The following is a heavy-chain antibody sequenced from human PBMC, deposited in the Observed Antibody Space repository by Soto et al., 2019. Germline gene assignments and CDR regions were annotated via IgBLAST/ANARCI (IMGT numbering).Heavy chain of an antibody. CDR3: ARAGYIYYGDHDY. J-gene: IGHJ4*02. CDR2: IKQDGSEK. CDR1: GFTFSNYW. D-gene: IGHD4-17*01. Sequence: GGSLRLSCAASGFTFSNYWMSWVRQAPGKGLEWVANIKQDGSEKYYVDSVKGRFTISRDNAKNSLYLQMDSLSAEDTAVYYCARAGYIYYGDHDYWGQGTLVTVSS. V-gene: IGHV3-7*01.